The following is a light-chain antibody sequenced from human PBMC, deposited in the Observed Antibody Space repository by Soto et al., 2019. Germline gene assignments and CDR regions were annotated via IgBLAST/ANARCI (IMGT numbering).Light chain of an antibody. J-gene: IGKJ3*01. Sequence: QLTQSPSSLSASVGDRVTITCRASQDISRYLAWYQQRAGKAPKLLIYGASTLQSGVQSRFSGSGSGTEFTLTNRSLQPEDFATYHCQQLQRTPFTFGPGTTVDV. V-gene: IGKV1-9*01. CDR2: GAS. CDR1: QDISRY. CDR3: QQLQRTPFT.